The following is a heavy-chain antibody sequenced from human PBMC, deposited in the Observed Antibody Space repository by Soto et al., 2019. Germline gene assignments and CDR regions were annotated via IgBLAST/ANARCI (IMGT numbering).Heavy chain of an antibody. CDR1: GASLISGEHY. V-gene: IGHV4-30-4*01. D-gene: IGHD6-13*01. CDR2: IHYSGNT. CDR3: ATKGSSRFY. Sequence: PSETLSLTCSVSGASLISGEHYWSWVRQPPGKGLEWIGYIHYSGNTYYNPSLRSRVTISVDKSKNQFSLKLSSVTVADTAVYYCATKGSSRFYWGQGTLVTVSS. J-gene: IGHJ4*02.